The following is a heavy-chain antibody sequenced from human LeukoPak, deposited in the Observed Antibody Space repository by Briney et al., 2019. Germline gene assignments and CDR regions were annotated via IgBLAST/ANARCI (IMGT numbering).Heavy chain of an antibody. CDR2: IYHSGST. Sequence: PSETLSLTCAVSGGSISSGGYSWSWIRQPPGKGLEWIGYIYHSGSTYYNPSLKSRVTISVDRSKNQFSLKLSSVTAADTAAYYCARGVYYYDSSGYSPLNFDYWGQGTLVTVSS. CDR3: ARGVYYYDSSGYSPLNFDY. J-gene: IGHJ4*02. CDR1: GGSISSGGYS. D-gene: IGHD3-22*01. V-gene: IGHV4-30-2*01.